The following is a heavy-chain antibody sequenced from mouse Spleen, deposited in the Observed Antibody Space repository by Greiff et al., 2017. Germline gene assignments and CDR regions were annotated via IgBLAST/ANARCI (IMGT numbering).Heavy chain of an antibody. Sequence: VMLVESGPSLVQPSQSLSITCTVSGFSLTSYGVHWVRQSPGKGLEWLGVIWRGGSTDYNAAFMSRLSITKDNSKSQVFFKMNILQTEDTAIYYCAKSYGKGEAMDYWGQGTSVTVSS. CDR3: AKSYGKGEAMDY. CDR2: IWRGGST. J-gene: IGHJ4*01. D-gene: IGHD2-1*01. CDR1: GFSLTSYG. V-gene: IGHV2-5-1*01.